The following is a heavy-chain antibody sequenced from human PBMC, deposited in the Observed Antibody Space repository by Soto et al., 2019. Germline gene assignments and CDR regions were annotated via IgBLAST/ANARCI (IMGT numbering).Heavy chain of an antibody. D-gene: IGHD7-27*01. V-gene: IGHV3-15*01. CDR1: GFTFSSAW. CDR2: IKSKTDGGTT. Sequence: PGGSLRLSCAASGFTFSSAWMSWVRQAPGKGLEWVGRIKSKTDGGTTDYAAPVKGRFTISRDDSKNTLYLQMNSLKTEDTAVYYCTTSNAPLPYYYYYGMDVWGQGTTVTVSS. J-gene: IGHJ6*02. CDR3: TTSNAPLPYYYYYGMDV.